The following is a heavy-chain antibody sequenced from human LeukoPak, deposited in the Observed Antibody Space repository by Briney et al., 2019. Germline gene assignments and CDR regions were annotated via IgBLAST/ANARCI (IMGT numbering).Heavy chain of an antibody. D-gene: IGHD6-6*01. J-gene: IGHJ5*02. V-gene: IGHV1-46*01. CDR3: ARGHRWRQTLIEYSSSRVQYNWFDP. CDR2: INPSGGST. Sequence: GASVKVSCKASGYTFTSYYMHWVRQAPGQGLEWMGIINPSGGSTSYAQKFQGRVTMTRDMSTSTVYMELSSLRSEDTAVYYCARGHRWRQTLIEYSSSRVQYNWFDPWGQGTLVTVSS. CDR1: GYTFTSYY.